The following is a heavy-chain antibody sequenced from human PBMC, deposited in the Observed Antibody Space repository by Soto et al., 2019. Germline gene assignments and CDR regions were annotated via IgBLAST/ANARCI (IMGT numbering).Heavy chain of an antibody. CDR2: ISSSSSYI. CDR3: ARVSGDPDIVAPYYYYMDV. CDR1: GFTFSSYS. V-gene: IGHV3-21*01. Sequence: GGSLRLSCAASGFTFSSYSMNWVRQAPGKGLEWVSSISSSSSYIYYADSVKGRFTISRDNAKNSLYLQMNSLRAEDTAVYYCARVSGDPDIVAPYYYYMDVWGKGTTVTVSS. J-gene: IGHJ6*03. D-gene: IGHD5-12*01.